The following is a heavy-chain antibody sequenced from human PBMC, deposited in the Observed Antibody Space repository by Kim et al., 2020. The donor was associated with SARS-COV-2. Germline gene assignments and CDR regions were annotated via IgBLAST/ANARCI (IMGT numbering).Heavy chain of an antibody. CDR2: ISSSGHT. Sequence: GGSLRLSCAASGFTFNDNYMTWIRQAPGQGLEWLSDISSSGHTSYTDSVKGRFTIFRDNAKKYLYLQMNNLKVGETAVYYCARDKDGYNSFDYWRQGTLVTVSS. D-gene: IGHD5-12*01. CDR1: GFTFNDNY. J-gene: IGHJ4*02. CDR3: ARDKDGYNSFDY. V-gene: IGHV3-11*06.